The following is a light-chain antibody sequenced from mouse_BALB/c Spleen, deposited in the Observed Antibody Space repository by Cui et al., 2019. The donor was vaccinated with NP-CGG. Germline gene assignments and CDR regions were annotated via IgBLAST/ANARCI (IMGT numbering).Light chain of an antibody. CDR1: TGAVTSSNY. V-gene: IGLV1*01. CDR3: ALWYSNHWV. J-gene: IGLJ1*01. Sequence: QAVVTQESALTTSPGETVTLTCRSSTGAVTSSNYANWVQEKPDHVFTGLIGGTNNRVPGVPARFSGSLIGDKAVLTITGAQTEDEAIYFCALWYSNHWVFGGGTKLTVL. CDR2: GTN.